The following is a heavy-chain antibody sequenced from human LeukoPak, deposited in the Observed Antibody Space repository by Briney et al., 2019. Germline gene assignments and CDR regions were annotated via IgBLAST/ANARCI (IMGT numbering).Heavy chain of an antibody. CDR2: INPNSGGT. D-gene: IGHD3-3*01. V-gene: IGHV1-2*02. Sequence: ASVKVSCKASGYTFTGYYMHWVRQAPGQGLEWMGWINPNSGGTNYAQKFQGRVTMTRDTSISTAYMELSRLRSDDTAVYYCARDFWSGYYHDYWGQGTLVTVSS. J-gene: IGHJ4*02. CDR1: GYTFTGYY. CDR3: ARDFWSGYYHDY.